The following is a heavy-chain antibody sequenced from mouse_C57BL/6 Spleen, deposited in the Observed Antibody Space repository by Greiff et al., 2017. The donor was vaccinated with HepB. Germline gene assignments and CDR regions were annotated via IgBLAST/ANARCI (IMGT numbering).Heavy chain of an antibody. CDR1: GYAFSSSW. D-gene: IGHD1-1*01. J-gene: IGHJ2*01. CDR3: ARTINSGSPLLDY. Sequence: VQLQQSGPELVKPGASVKISCKASGYAFSSSWMNWVKQRPGKGLEWIGRIYPGDGDTNYNGKFKGKATLTADKSSSTAYMQLSSLTSEDSAVYFCARTINSGSPLLDYWGQGTTLTVSS. V-gene: IGHV1-82*01. CDR2: IYPGDGDT.